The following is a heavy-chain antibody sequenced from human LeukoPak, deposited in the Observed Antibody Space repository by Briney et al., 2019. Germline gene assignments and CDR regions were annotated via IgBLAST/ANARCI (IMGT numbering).Heavy chain of an antibody. D-gene: IGHD2-21*01. Sequence: PSETLSLTCTVSGGSISSSSYYWGWIRQPPGKGLEWIGSIYCSGSTYYNPSLKSRVTISGDTSKNQFSLKLSSVTAADTAVYYCARLGLLRDYWGQGTLVTVSS. CDR2: IYCSGST. CDR1: GGSISSSSYY. CDR3: ARLGLLRDY. V-gene: IGHV4-39*01. J-gene: IGHJ4*02.